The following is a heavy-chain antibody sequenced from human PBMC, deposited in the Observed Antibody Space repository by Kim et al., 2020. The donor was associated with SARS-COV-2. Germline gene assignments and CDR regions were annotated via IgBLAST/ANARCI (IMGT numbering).Heavy chain of an antibody. CDR1: GYSFTSYW. D-gene: IGHD2-15*01. CDR2: IYPGYSDT. Sequence: GESLKISCKGSGYSFTSYWIGWVRQMPGKGLEWMGIIYPGYSDTRYSPSFQGPVTISADQSISTAYLQWSSLKASDTAMYYCARHSHCSGGSCYPSREGWCDPWGQGTLVTVSS. V-gene: IGHV5-51*01. CDR3: ARHSHCSGGSCYPSREGWCDP. J-gene: IGHJ5*02.